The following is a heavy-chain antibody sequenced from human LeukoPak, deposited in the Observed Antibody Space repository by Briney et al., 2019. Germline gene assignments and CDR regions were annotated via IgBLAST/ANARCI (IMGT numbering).Heavy chain of an antibody. D-gene: IGHD5-12*01. CDR3: ARADPSGYDLMPMLDY. CDR1: GGTFSSYA. V-gene: IGHV1-69*05. CDR2: IIPIFGTA. Sequence: ASVNVSCKASGGTFSSYAISWVRQAPGQGLEWMGGIIPIFGTAKYAQKFQGRVTITTDEPTSTTYMELSSLRSEDTAVYYCARADPSGYDLMPMLDYWGQGTLVTVSS. J-gene: IGHJ4*02.